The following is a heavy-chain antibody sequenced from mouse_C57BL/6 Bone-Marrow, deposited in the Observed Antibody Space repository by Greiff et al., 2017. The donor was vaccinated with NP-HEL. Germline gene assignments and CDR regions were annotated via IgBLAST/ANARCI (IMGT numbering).Heavy chain of an antibody. CDR1: GFNIKDDY. J-gene: IGHJ4*01. CDR3: TTVITTYAMDY. CDR2: IDPETGDT. Sequence: VQLQQSGAELVRPGASVKLSCTASGFNIKDDYMHWVKQRPEQGLEWIGWIDPETGDTEYASKFQGKATITADTSSNTAYLQLSSLTSEDTAVYYCTTVITTYAMDYWGQGTSVTVAS. D-gene: IGHD1-1*01. V-gene: IGHV14-4*01.